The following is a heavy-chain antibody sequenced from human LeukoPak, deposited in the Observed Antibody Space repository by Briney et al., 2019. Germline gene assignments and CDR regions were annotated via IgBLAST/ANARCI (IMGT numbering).Heavy chain of an antibody. CDR1: GYTFTSYA. CDR2: INAGNGNT. Sequence: ASVKVSCKASGYTFTSYAMHWVRQAPGQRLEWMGWINAGNGNTKYSQKFQGRVTITRDTSASTAYMELSSLRSEETVLYYCARGRYDILTGFWRKSYFDLWGQGTLVTVSS. D-gene: IGHD3-9*01. V-gene: IGHV1-3*01. CDR3: ARGRYDILTGFWRKSYFDL. J-gene: IGHJ4*02.